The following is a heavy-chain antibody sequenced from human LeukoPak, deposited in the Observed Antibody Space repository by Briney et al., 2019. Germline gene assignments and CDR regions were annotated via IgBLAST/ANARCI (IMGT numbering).Heavy chain of an antibody. CDR3: ARASGWYLGNWFDP. Sequence: PSETLSLTCTVSGGSTSSYYWSWIRQPAGKGLEWIGRIYTSGSTNYNPSLKSRVTMTVDTSKNQFSLKLSSVTAADTAVYYCARASGWYLGNWFDPWGQGTLVTVSS. CDR2: IYTSGST. D-gene: IGHD6-19*01. V-gene: IGHV4-4*07. CDR1: GGSTSSYY. J-gene: IGHJ5*02.